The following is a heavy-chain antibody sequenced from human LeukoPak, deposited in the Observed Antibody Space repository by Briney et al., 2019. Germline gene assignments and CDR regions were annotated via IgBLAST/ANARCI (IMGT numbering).Heavy chain of an antibody. V-gene: IGHV4-59*01. CDR3: AREGALNYDYGMDV. D-gene: IGHD1-26*01. CDR1: GGSISSYY. J-gene: IGHJ6*02. Sequence: PSETLPLTCTVSGGSISSYYWSWIRQPPGKGLEWIGYIYYSGSTNYNPSLKSRVTISVDTSKNQFSLKLSSVTAADTAVYYCAREGALNYDYGMDVWGQGTTVTVSS. CDR2: IYYSGST.